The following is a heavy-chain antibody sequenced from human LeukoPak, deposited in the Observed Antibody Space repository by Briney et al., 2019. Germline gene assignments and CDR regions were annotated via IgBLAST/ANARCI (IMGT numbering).Heavy chain of an antibody. CDR2: ISSSSSYI. D-gene: IGHD1/OR15-1a*01. V-gene: IGHV3-21*01. Sequence: NPGGSLRLSCAASGFTFSSYSMNWVRLAPGKGLEWVSSISSSSSYIYYADSVKGRFTISRDNAKNSLYLQMNSLRAEDTAVYYCAILPGTSNHEAWFDPWGQGTLVTVSS. CDR3: AILPGTSNHEAWFDP. J-gene: IGHJ5*02. CDR1: GFTFSSYS.